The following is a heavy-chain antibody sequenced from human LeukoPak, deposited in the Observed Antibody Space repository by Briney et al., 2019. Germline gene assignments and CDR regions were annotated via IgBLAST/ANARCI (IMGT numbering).Heavy chain of an antibody. D-gene: IGHD2-21*01. Sequence: KPSETLSLTCTVSGDSISSSSYYWGWIRQPPGKGLEWIASIYYSGNTYYNPSLKSRVPISVDTSNNQFSLKLTSLTAADTAVYYCARQDHIMVVIPLDRGQGTLVTVSS. CDR1: GDSISSSSYY. CDR3: ARQDHIMVVIPLD. V-gene: IGHV4-39*01. CDR2: IYYSGNT. J-gene: IGHJ4*02.